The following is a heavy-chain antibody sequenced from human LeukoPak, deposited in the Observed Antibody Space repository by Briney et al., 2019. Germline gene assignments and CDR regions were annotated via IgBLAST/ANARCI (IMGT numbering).Heavy chain of an antibody. V-gene: IGHV3-21*01. CDR1: EFTFSSYS. CDR3: ARDGYSSSWVYYYYGLDA. CDR2: ISSSSNI. Sequence: GGSLRLSCAASEFTFSSYSMNWVRQAPGKGLEWVSSISSSSNIYYADSVKGRFAISRDNAKSALYLQMNSLRAEDTAVYYCARDGYSSSWVYYYYGLDAWGQGTTVTVSS. D-gene: IGHD6-13*01. J-gene: IGHJ6*02.